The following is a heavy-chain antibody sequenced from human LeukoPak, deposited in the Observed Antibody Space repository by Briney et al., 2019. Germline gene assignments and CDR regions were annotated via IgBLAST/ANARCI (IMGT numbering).Heavy chain of an antibody. CDR2: ISGSSSYT. Sequence: GGSLRLSCAASGFSFSTYTMNWVRQAPGKGLEWVSYISGSSSYTNSADSVRGRFIISRDNAKGSLYLQMNSLRAEDTAAYYCARSVAAAIDKIYYFDYWGRGALVTVSS. V-gene: IGHV3-11*03. D-gene: IGHD6-13*01. CDR3: ARSVAAAIDKIYYFDY. J-gene: IGHJ4*02. CDR1: GFSFSTYT.